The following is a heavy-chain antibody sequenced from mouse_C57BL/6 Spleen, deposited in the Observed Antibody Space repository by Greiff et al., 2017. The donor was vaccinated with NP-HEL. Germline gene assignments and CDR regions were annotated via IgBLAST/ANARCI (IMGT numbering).Heavy chain of an antibody. CDR1: GYSITSGYY. V-gene: IGHV3-6*01. D-gene: IGHD2-13*01. Sequence: DVKLQESGPGLVKPSQSLSLTCSVTGYSITSGYYWNWIRQLPGNKLEWMGYISYDGSNNYNPSLKNRISITRDTSKNQFFLKLNSVTTEDTATYYCAREGEYSAWFAYWGQGTLVTVSA. CDR2: ISYDGSN. CDR3: AREGEYSAWFAY. J-gene: IGHJ3*01.